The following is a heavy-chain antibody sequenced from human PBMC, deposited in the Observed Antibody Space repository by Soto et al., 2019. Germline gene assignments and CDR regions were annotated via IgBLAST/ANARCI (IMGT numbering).Heavy chain of an antibody. V-gene: IGHV4-31*03. CDR1: GGSINSGGYY. CDR2: ISDRGTA. J-gene: IGHJ4*02. CDR3: ARGRTFYAH. Sequence: SETLSLTCSVSGGSINSGGYYWSWIRQHPGKGLEWFGSISDRGTAYYNPSLRSRISISIHTSKNQFSLKVRSVTAADAAVFYCARGRTFYAHWGQGILVTVSS. D-gene: IGHD2-2*01.